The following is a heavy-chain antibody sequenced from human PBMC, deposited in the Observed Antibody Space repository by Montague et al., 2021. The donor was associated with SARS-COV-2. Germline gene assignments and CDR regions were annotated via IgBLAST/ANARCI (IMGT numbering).Heavy chain of an antibody. V-gene: IGHV4-34*01. CDR3: ARGRQHFNMIVVVMTGGEYYFDX. D-gene: IGHD3-22*01. CDR1: GGSFSDYF. CDR2: INHRGTS. Sequence: SETLSLTCAVYGGSFSDYFWTCIRQPPGKGLEWIGEINHRGTSNYNPSLKSRVSISVDTSKNQFSLYLGSVTAADTAVYYCARGRQHFNMIVVVMTGGEYYFDXWGQGALVTVSS. J-gene: IGHJ4*02.